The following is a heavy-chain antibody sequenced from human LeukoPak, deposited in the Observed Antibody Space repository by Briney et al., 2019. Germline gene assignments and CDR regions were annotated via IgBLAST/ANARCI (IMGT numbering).Heavy chain of an antibody. CDR3: ARGLILDY. D-gene: IGHD2-15*01. CDR2: IKQDGGDI. J-gene: IGHJ4*02. CDR1: GFTFSGHW. Sequence: PGGSLRLSCAASGFTFSGHWMSWVRQAPGKGLEWVANIKQDGGDINYVDSVKGRFTISRDNAKNSLYLQMNSLRAEDTAIYYRARGLILDYWGQGTLVTVSS. V-gene: IGHV3-7*04.